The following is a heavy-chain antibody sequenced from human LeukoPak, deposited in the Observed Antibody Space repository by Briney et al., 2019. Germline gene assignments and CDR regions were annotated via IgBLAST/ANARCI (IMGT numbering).Heavy chain of an antibody. CDR2: IYYSGST. CDR3: ARAGDLKYDSSGYYYGYYFDY. CDR1: GGSISSSSYY. Sequence: PSETLSLTCTVSGGSISSSSYYWRWIRQPPGKGLEWIGSIYYSGSTYYNPSLKSRVTISVDTSKNQFSLKLSSVTAADTAVYYCARAGDLKYDSSGYYYGYYFDYWGQGTLVTVSS. J-gene: IGHJ4*02. D-gene: IGHD3-22*01. V-gene: IGHV4-39*01.